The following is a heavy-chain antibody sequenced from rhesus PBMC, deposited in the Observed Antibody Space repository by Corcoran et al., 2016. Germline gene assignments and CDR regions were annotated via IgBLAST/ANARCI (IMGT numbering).Heavy chain of an antibody. CDR1: GYSISSGYY. CDR2: ISGSSGST. J-gene: IGHJ3*01. Sequence: QVQLQESGPGLVKPSETLSLTCAVSGYSISSGYYWGWIRQPPGKGLEYSGYISGSSGSTPYNPSLKSRFTISKDTSKTQFSLKLSSVTAADTAVYYCARDLEVAAAYAFDFWGQGLRVTVSS. CDR3: ARDLEVAAAYAFDF. V-gene: IGHV4-99*02. D-gene: IGHD6-25*01.